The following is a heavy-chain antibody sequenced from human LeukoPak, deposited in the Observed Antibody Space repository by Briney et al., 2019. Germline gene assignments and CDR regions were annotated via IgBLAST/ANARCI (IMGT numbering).Heavy chain of an antibody. V-gene: IGHV4-59*01. Sequence: PSETLSLTCTVSGGSISSYYWSWIRQPPGKGLEWIGYIYYSGSTNYNPSLKSRVTISVDTSKNQFSLKLSSVTAADTAVYYCARVVTHYSTLEAFDIWGQGTMVTVSS. CDR1: GGSISSYY. J-gene: IGHJ3*02. CDR2: IYYSGST. D-gene: IGHD3-10*01. CDR3: ARVVTHYSTLEAFDI.